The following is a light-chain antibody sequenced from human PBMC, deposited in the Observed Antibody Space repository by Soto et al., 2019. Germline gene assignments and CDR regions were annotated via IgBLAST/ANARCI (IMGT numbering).Light chain of an antibody. CDR3: LPYAGSNNSV. CDR2: EVS. CDR1: SSDVGGYSS. J-gene: IGLJ1*01. V-gene: IGLV2-8*01. Sequence: QSALTQPPSASRSPGQSVTISCTGTSSDVGGYSSVAWFQHHPGKAPKLMIYEVSKRPSGVPDRFSGSKSGNTASLTVSGLQAEDEAEYYCLPYAGSNNSVFGSGTKVTVL.